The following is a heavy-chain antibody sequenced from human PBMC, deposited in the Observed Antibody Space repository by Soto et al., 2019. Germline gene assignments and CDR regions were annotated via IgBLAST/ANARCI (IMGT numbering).Heavy chain of an antibody. CDR1: GFTFSSYA. Sequence: GGSLRLSCAASGFTFSSYAMSWVRQAPGKGLEWVSSISGSGDTTYYADSVKGRVTISRDNSKNTLYLQMNSLRAEDTAVYYCAKDRPGGIVVAGALLLGPQAFWGQGTQVTVSS. V-gene: IGHV3-23*01. CDR3: AKDRPGGIVVAGALLLGPQAF. CDR2: ISGSGDTT. D-gene: IGHD6-19*01. J-gene: IGHJ4*02.